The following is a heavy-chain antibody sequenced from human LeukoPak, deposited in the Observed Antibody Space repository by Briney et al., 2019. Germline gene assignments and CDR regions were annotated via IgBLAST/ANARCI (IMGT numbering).Heavy chain of an antibody. Sequence: GGSLRLSCAASGFTFSSYSMNWVRQAPGKGLQWVSSISSSSSYTYYADSVKGRFTISRDNAKNSLYLQMNSLRAEDTAVYYCARDTSRGYSYGYVDWGQGTLVTVSS. D-gene: IGHD5-18*01. J-gene: IGHJ4*02. CDR2: ISSSSSYT. V-gene: IGHV3-21*01. CDR1: GFTFSSYS. CDR3: ARDTSRGYSYGYVD.